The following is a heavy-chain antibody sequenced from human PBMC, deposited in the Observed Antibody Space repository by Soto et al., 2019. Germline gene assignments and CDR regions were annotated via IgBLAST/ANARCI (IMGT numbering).Heavy chain of an antibody. CDR3: ARNVGGSTSNWFDP. CDR2: ISSTGGTT. CDR1: GFTFSNYG. J-gene: IGHJ5*02. V-gene: IGHV3-23*01. D-gene: IGHD6-13*01. Sequence: GGSLRLSCAASGFTFSNYGMSWVRQAPGKGLERVSGISSTGGTTYYAESVKGRFSISRDNSKNTLYLQMSNLRADDTAVYYCARNVGGSTSNWFDPWGQGALVTVSS.